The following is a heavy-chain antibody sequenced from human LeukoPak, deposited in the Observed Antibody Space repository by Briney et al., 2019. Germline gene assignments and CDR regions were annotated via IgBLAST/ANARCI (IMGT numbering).Heavy chain of an antibody. Sequence: SQTLSLTCTVSGGSISSGDYYWSWIRQPPGKGLEWIGYIYYSGSTYYNPSLKSRVTISVDTSKNQFSLKLNSVTAADTAVYYCAREGWFGELSHWFDPWGQGTLVTVSS. D-gene: IGHD3-10*01. J-gene: IGHJ5*02. CDR1: GGSISSGDYY. CDR2: IYYSGST. CDR3: AREGWFGELSHWFDP. V-gene: IGHV4-30-4*01.